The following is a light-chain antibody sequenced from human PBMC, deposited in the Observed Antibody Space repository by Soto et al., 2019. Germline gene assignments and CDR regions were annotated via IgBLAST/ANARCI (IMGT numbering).Light chain of an antibody. V-gene: IGKV1-27*01. CDR3: QEYSSAPRT. CDR2: EAS. Sequence: DIQMTQSPSSLSASIGDRVTITCRASQGISISLAWYQQKPGKVPKLLIYEASTLQSGVPSRFSGSGSGTDFTLTISSLQPEDVAAYYCQEYSSAPRTFGQGTKVDIK. CDR1: QGISIS. J-gene: IGKJ1*01.